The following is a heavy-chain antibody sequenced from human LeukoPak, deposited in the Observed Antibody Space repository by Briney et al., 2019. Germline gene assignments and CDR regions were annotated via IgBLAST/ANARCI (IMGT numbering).Heavy chain of an antibody. Sequence: ASVTVSCKVSGYTLTELSMHWVRQAPGKGLEWMGGFDPEDGETIYAQKFQGRVTMTEDTSTDTAYMELSSLRSEDTAVYYCATALAVGATTSFDYWGQGTLVTVSS. D-gene: IGHD1-26*01. J-gene: IGHJ4*02. CDR3: ATALAVGATTSFDY. V-gene: IGHV1-24*01. CDR2: FDPEDGET. CDR1: GYTLTELS.